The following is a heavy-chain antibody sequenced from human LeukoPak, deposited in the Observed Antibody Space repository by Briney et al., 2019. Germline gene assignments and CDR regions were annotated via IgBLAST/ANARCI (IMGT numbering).Heavy chain of an antibody. J-gene: IGHJ4*02. CDR2: ISGSGGST. Sequence: GGTLRLSCAASGFTFSSYGMSWVRQAPGKGLEWVSAISGSGGSTYYADSVKGRFTSSRDNAKNSLYLQMNSLRAEDTAVYYCARQRRDGYNYRYFDYWGQGTLVTVSS. CDR1: GFTFSSYG. V-gene: IGHV3-23*01. CDR3: ARQRRDGYNYRYFDY. D-gene: IGHD5-24*01.